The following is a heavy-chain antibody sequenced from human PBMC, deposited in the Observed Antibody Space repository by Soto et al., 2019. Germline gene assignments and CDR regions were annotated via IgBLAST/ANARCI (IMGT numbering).Heavy chain of an antibody. Sequence: AVKVSCKASGGTFGSYAISWVRQAPGQGLEWMGGIIPIFGTANYAQKFQGRVTITADESTSTAYMELSSLRSEDTAVYYCARDILNGSLQAFDIWGQGTLVTVSS. D-gene: IGHD3-9*01. CDR1: GGTFGSYA. V-gene: IGHV1-69*13. CDR3: ARDILNGSLQAFDI. J-gene: IGHJ3*02. CDR2: IIPIFGTA.